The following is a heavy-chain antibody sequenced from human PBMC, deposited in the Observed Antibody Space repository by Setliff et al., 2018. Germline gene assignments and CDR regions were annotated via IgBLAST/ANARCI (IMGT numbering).Heavy chain of an antibody. D-gene: IGHD3-10*01. Sequence: HPGGSLRLSCAASGFTVNTNYMTWVRQAPGKGLEWVSITYRDGSTYYAESVKGRFTLSRDSTKNTLYLQMNSLRAEDTAVYYCAKNGFGVVALGVNNWFDPWGQGTLVTVS. V-gene: IGHV3-66*01. CDR2: TYRDGST. CDR1: GFTVNTNY. CDR3: AKNGFGVVALGVNNWFDP. J-gene: IGHJ5*02.